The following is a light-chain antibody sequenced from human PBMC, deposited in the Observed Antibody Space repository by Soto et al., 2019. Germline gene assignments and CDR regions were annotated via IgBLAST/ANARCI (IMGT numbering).Light chain of an antibody. J-gene: IGKJ1*01. CDR2: TTS. Sequence: DIQMTQSPSSLSASVGDRVTITCRASQSIRNDLNWYQQRPGKAPKLLMYTTSNLERGVPSRFSGSGSGTDFTLTIKNLQPEDFGTYFCQQGFSRPRTFGLGTXVDIK. CDR3: QQGFSRPRT. V-gene: IGKV1-39*01. CDR1: QSIRND.